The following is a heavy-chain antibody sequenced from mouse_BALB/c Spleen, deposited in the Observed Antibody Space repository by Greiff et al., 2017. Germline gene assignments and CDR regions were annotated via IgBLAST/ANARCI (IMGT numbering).Heavy chain of an antibody. J-gene: IGHJ4*01. Sequence: QVQLQQSGPGLVAPSQSLSITCTVSGFSLTGYGVNWVRQPPGKGLEWLGMIWGDGSTDYNSALKSRLSISKDNSKSQVFLKMNSLQTDDTARYYCARDQGGTSVVATGGYALDYWGQGTSVTVSS. CDR2: IWGDGST. V-gene: IGHV2-6-7*01. CDR3: ARDQGGTSVVATGGYALDY. D-gene: IGHD1-1*01. CDR1: GFSLTGYG.